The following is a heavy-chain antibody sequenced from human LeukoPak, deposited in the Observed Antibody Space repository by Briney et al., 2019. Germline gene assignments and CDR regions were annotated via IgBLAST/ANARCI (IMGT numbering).Heavy chain of an antibody. Sequence: PSETLSLTCTVSGGSISGSSYYWGWIRQPPGKGLEWIGTIYYRGSAYYNPSLKSRVTISVDTSKNQFSLKLSSVTAADTAVYYCVRQWMRDSGAYYDFHHWGQGTLVTVST. V-gene: IGHV4-39*01. D-gene: IGHD3-22*01. J-gene: IGHJ4*02. CDR1: GGSISGSSYY. CDR2: IYYRGSA. CDR3: VRQWMRDSGAYYDFHH.